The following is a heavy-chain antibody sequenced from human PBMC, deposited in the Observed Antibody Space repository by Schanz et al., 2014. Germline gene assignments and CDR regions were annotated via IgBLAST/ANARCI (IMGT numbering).Heavy chain of an antibody. CDR3: ARDGVAATTDFEY. J-gene: IGHJ4*02. D-gene: IGHD1-1*01. Sequence: EVQLLESGGGLVQPGGSLRLSCAASGFTFSSYWMHWVRQAPGKGLVWVSRINSDGSTTIYADSVKGRFTISRDNAKSSLHLQMNSLRADDTAVYYCARDGVAATTDFEYWGQGALVTVSS. V-gene: IGHV3-74*01. CDR1: GFTFSSYW. CDR2: INSDGSTT.